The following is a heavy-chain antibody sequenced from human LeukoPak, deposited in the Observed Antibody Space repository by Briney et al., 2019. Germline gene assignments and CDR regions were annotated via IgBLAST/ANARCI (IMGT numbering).Heavy chain of an antibody. CDR3: ARDQYQLLTGAFDY. D-gene: IGHD2-2*01. CDR1: GGTFSSYA. Sequence: ASVKVPCKASGGTFSSYAISWVRQAPGQGLEWMGGIIPIFGTANYAQKFQGRVTITADESTSTAYMELSSLRSEDTAVYYCARDQYQLLTGAFDYWGQGTLVTVSS. CDR2: IIPIFGTA. J-gene: IGHJ4*02. V-gene: IGHV1-69*13.